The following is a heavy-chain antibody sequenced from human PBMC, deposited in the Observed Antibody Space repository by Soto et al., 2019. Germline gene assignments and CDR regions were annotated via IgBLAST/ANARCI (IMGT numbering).Heavy chain of an antibody. J-gene: IGHJ4*02. Sequence: EVQVVESGGGLIQPGGSLRLSCVVSGFTVSSTNYISWVRQAPGKGLEWVSVIYSGGTTFYADSVKGRFTISRDNSKNTLYLQMNSVRAEDTAVYYCHGYGYWGQGTLVTVSS. V-gene: IGHV3-53*01. CDR2: IYSGGTT. CDR3: HGYGY. CDR1: GFTVSSTNY. D-gene: IGHD5-12*01.